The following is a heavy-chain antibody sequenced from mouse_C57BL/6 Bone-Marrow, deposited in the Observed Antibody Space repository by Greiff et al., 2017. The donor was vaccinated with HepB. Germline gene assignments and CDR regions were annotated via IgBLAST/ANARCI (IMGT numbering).Heavy chain of an antibody. J-gene: IGHJ3*01. V-gene: IGHV1-54*01. D-gene: IGHD2-1*01. Sequence: QVQLQQSGAELVRPGPSVKVSCKASGYAFTNYLIEWVKQRPGQGLEWIGVINPGSGGTNYNEKFKGKATLTADKSSSTAYMQLSSLTSEDSAVYFCARDLRNLRWYPFAYWGQGTLVTVSA. CDR2: INPGSGGT. CDR1: GYAFTNYL. CDR3: ARDLRNLRWYPFAY.